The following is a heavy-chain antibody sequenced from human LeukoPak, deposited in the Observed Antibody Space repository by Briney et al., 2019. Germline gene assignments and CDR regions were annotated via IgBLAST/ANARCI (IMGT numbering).Heavy chain of an antibody. CDR3: ARQGQRRNPWYYFDY. CDR1: GYDSISTYY. V-gene: IGHV4-59*01. J-gene: IGHJ4*02. Sequence: SETLSLTCSVSGYDSISTYYWNWIRQPPGKGLEWIGQIFYKGSTNYNPSLESRVTMSVDTSKNEFSLKLKSVTAADTAVYYCARQGQRRNPWYYFDYWGQGALVTVSS. D-gene: IGHD1-1*01. CDR2: IFYKGST.